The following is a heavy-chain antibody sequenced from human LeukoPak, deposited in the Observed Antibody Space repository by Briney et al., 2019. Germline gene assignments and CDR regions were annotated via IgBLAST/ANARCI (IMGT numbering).Heavy chain of an antibody. Sequence: GGSLRLSCAASGFTFSSYSMNWVRQAPGKGLEWVSSISSSSSYIYYADSVKGRFTISRDNAKNSLYLQMNSLRAEDTAVYYCARAEGDSSSWYRYWGQGTLVTVSS. CDR2: ISSSSSYI. D-gene: IGHD6-13*01. V-gene: IGHV3-21*01. J-gene: IGHJ4*02. CDR3: ARAEGDSSSWYRY. CDR1: GFTFSSYS.